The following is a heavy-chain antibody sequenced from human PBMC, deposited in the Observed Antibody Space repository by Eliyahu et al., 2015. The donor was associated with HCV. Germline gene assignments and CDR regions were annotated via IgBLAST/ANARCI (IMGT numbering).Heavy chain of an antibody. D-gene: IGHD6-19*01. Sequence: QVQLQESGPGLVKPSETLSLTCTVSGGSISTYYWSWIRQPPGKGLEXIGSIYYSGSPNHNPSXKXRVPISVDTSKNQFSLKLNSVTAADTAVYYCASGGGGIAVAGTGGWFDPWGQGSLVTVSS. V-gene: IGHV4-59*01. CDR3: ASGGGGIAVAGTGGWFDP. CDR2: IYYSGSP. J-gene: IGHJ5*02. CDR1: GGSISTYY.